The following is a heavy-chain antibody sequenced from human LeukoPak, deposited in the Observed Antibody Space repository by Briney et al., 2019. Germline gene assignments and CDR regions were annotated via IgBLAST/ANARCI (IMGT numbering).Heavy chain of an antibody. Sequence: ASVKVSCKASGYTFTSYDTNWVRQATGQGLEWMGWMNPNSGNTGYAQKFQGRVTMTRNTSISTAYMELSSLRSEDAAVYYCARDPKGIAAAEGYRGQGTLVTVSS. V-gene: IGHV1-8*01. D-gene: IGHD6-13*01. CDR1: GYTFTSYD. J-gene: IGHJ4*02. CDR3: ARDPKGIAAAEGY. CDR2: MNPNSGNT.